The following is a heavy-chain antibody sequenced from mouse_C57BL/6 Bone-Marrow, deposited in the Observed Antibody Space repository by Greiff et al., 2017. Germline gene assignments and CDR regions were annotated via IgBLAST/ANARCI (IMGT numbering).Heavy chain of an antibody. D-gene: IGHD1-1*01. CDR2: ISDGGSYT. CDR3: ARLTTPVLDV. CDR1: GFTFSSYS. V-gene: IGHV5-4*03. Sequence: EVNVVESGGGLVKPGGSLKLSCAASGFTFSSYSMSWVRQTPEQRLEWVATISDGGSYTYYPDNVTGRFTISRDNAKNNLYLQMSHLKSEDTAMYYCARLTTPVLDVWGTGTTVTVSS. J-gene: IGHJ1*03.